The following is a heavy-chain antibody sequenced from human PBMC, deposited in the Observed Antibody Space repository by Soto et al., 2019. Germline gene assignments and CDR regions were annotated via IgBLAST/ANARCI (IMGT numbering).Heavy chain of an antibody. CDR2: MLYSGST. Sequence: QVQLQESGPGLVKPSETLSLTCSVSGGSISSTKYYWGWIRQPPGKGLEWIGSMLYSGSTDYNPSLTSRATLSADTSKSKFSLKLSSVTAADTAVYYCARQSIPIGEVIARDGFDIWGQGTMVTVTS. CDR3: ARQSIPIGEVIARDGFDI. J-gene: IGHJ3*02. CDR1: GGSISSTKYY. V-gene: IGHV4-39*01. D-gene: IGHD3-16*02.